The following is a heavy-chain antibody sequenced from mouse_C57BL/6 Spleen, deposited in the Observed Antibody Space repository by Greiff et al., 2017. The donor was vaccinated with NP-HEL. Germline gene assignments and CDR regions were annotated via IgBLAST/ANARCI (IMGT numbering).Heavy chain of an antibody. Sequence: QVQLQQPGAELVRPGSSVKLSCKASGYTFTSYWMHWVKQRPIQGLEWIGNIDPSDSETHYNQKFKDKATLTVDKSSSTAYMQLSSLTSEDSAVYYCARDYYGSSWDFDYWGQGTTLTVSS. D-gene: IGHD1-1*01. V-gene: IGHV1-52*01. CDR3: ARDYYGSSWDFDY. CDR2: IDPSDSET. J-gene: IGHJ2*01. CDR1: GYTFTSYW.